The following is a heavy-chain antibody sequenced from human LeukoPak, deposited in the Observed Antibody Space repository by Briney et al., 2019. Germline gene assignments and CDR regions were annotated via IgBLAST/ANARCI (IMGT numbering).Heavy chain of an antibody. CDR2: IKQDGSEK. J-gene: IGHJ4*02. D-gene: IGHD3-22*01. Sequence: GGSLRLSCAASGFTFTTYEMNWVRQAPGKGLEWVANIKQDGSEKYYVDSVKGRFTISRDNAKNSLYLQMNSLRAEDTAVYYCARTWDYYDSSGYYRDYWGQGTLVTVSS. CDR3: ARTWDYYDSSGYYRDY. V-gene: IGHV3-7*01. CDR1: GFTFTTYE.